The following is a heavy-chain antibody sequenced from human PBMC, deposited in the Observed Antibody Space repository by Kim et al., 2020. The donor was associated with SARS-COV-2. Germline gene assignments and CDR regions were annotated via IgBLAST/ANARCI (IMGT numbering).Heavy chain of an antibody. J-gene: IGHJ4*02. CDR2: INHSGST. Sequence: SETLSLTCAVYGGSFSGYYWSWIRQPPGKGLEWIGEINHSGSTNYNPSLKSRVTISVDTSKNQFSLKLSSVTAADTAVYYCARVGFWSGYYKDYWGQGTLVTVSS. CDR1: GGSFSGYY. V-gene: IGHV4-34*01. D-gene: IGHD3-3*01. CDR3: ARVGFWSGYYKDY.